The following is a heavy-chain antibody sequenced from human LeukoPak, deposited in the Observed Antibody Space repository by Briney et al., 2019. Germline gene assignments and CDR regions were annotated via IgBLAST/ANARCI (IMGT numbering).Heavy chain of an antibody. J-gene: IGHJ4*02. Sequence: GGSLRLSCAASGFTFSSYAMSWVRQAPGKGLEWVSAIFGSGGSTYYADSVKGRFTISRDNSKNTLYLQMNSLRAEDTAVYYCAKGRILLWFGELTYFDYWGQGTLVTVSS. D-gene: IGHD3-10*01. CDR3: AKGRILLWFGELTYFDY. CDR1: GFTFSSYA. CDR2: IFGSGGST. V-gene: IGHV3-23*01.